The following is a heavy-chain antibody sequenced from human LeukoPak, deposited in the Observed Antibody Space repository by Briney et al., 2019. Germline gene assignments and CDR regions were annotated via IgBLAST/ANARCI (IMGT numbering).Heavy chain of an antibody. Sequence: GGSLRLSCAASGFTVSSNYMSWVRQAPGKGLEWVSVIYSGGSTYYADSVKGRFTISRDNSRNTLYLQMNSLRAEDTAVYYCARISMADFDYWGQGTLVTVSS. CDR2: IYSGGST. CDR1: GFTVSSNY. D-gene: IGHD2-8*01. CDR3: ARISMADFDY. J-gene: IGHJ4*02. V-gene: IGHV3-53*01.